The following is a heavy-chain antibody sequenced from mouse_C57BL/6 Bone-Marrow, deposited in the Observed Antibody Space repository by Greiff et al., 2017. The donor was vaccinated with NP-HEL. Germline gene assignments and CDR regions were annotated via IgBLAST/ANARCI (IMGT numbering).Heavy chain of an antibody. J-gene: IGHJ4*01. D-gene: IGHD1-1*01. V-gene: IGHV14-4*01. CDR2: IDPENGDT. CDR1: GFNIKDDY. CDR3: TIYYYGSSYAMDY. Sequence: EVMLVESGAELVRPGASVKLSCTASGFNIKDDYMHWVKQRPEQGLEWIGWIDPENGDTEYASKFQGKATITADTSSNPAYLQLSSLTSEDTAVYYCTIYYYGSSYAMDYWGQGTSVTVSS.